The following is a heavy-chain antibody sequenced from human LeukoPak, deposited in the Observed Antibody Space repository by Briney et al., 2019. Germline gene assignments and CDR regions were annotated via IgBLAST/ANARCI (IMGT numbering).Heavy chain of an antibody. CDR3: ARHYYYDSSGLFDP. Sequence: KTSETLSLTCTVSGGSISSSSYYWSWIRQPPGKGLEWIGYIYYSGSTNYNPSLKSRVTISLDTSKNQFSLKLSSVTAADTAVYYCARHYYYDSSGLFDPWGQGTLVTVSS. CDR2: IYYSGST. V-gene: IGHV4-61*01. J-gene: IGHJ5*02. CDR1: GGSISSSSYY. D-gene: IGHD3-22*01.